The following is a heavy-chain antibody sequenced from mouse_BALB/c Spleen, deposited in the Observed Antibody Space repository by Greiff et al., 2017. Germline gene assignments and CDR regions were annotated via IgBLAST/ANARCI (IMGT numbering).Heavy chain of an antibody. D-gene: IGHD1-2*01. CDR2: IYPGSGST. CDR1: GYTFTDYV. Sequence: VQLQQSGPELVKPGASVKMSCKASGYTFTDYVISWVKQRTGQGLEWIGEIYPGSGSTYYNEKFKGKATLTADKSSNTAYMQLSSLTSEDSAVYFCARSGIITATFSMDYWGQGTSVTVSS. V-gene: IGHV1-77*01. CDR3: ARSGIITATFSMDY. J-gene: IGHJ4*01.